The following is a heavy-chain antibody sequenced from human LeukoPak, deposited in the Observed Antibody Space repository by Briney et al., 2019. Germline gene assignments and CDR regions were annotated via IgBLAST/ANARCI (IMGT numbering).Heavy chain of an antibody. V-gene: IGHV1-69*06. CDR3: ARALPYYYDSSGYSSFDY. J-gene: IGHJ4*02. D-gene: IGHD3-22*01. Sequence: SVKLSCKASGGTFSSYAISWVRQAPGQGLEWMGGIIPIFGTANYAQKFQGRVTITADKSTSTAYMELRSLRSDDTAVYYCARALPYYYDSSGYSSFDYWGQGTLVTVSS. CDR2: IIPIFGTA. CDR1: GGTFSSYA.